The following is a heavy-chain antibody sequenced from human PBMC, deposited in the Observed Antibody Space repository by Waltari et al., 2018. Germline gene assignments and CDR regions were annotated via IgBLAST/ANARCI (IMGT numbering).Heavy chain of an antibody. CDR3: ATYIGASIGTAAFDV. D-gene: IGHD5-12*01. CDR1: GGSITSNRHY. J-gene: IGHJ3*01. V-gene: IGHV4-39*02. CDR2: MSYNGAT. Sequence: QLQLQESGPGLGKPSETLSLTCIVSGGSITSNRHYWAWIRQPPGQGLEWIGTMSYNGATYSSPSLKSRVTLSRDTSKNHLSQKLGSVTAADTAVYYCATYIGASIGTAAFDVWGQGTMVTVSS.